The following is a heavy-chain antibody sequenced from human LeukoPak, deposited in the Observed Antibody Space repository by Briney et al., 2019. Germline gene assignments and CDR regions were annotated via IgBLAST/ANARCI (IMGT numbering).Heavy chain of an antibody. J-gene: IGHJ4*02. CDR1: GFTFSDYY. CDR2: ISSSGSTI. CDR3: ARAAYYYDSSGYYAH. V-gene: IGHV3-11*01. Sequence: GGSLRLSCAASGFTFSDYYMSWIRQAPGKGLEWVPYISSSGSTIYYADSVKGRFTISRDNAKNSLYLQMNSLRAEDTAVYYCARAAYYYDSSGYYAHWGQGTLVTVSS. D-gene: IGHD3-22*01.